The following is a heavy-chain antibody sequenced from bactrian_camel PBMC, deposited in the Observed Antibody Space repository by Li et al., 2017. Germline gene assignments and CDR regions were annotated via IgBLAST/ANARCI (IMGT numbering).Heavy chain of an antibody. CDR1: AYTYSRYC. CDR2: IDSDGLT. D-gene: IGHD2*01. Sequence: HVQLVESGGGSVQAGGSLRLSCVASAYTYSRYCLGWFRQGPGKEREGVAAIDSDGLTSYADAVKGRFTISGDKSKNTLYLQMNSLQPEDTAMYYCAAVLAPLVVSGGYCYDDVRYWGQGTQVTVS. CDR3: AAVLAPLVVSGGYCYDDVRY. J-gene: IGHJ4*01. V-gene: IGHV3S55*01.